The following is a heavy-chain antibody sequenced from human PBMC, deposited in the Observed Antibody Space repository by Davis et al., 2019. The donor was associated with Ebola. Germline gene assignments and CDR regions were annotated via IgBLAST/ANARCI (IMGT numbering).Heavy chain of an antibody. V-gene: IGHV3-30*18. CDR3: AKLRSHDYTDSSDDFYLDL. Sequence: GGSLRLSCVASGFTFTTSTMHWVRQAPGKGLEWVALISSDGSREYYADSVAGRFTISKDNSGNTLYLHMNALTAEAKSLYYCAKLRSHDYTDSSDDFYLDLWGRGTLVTVSS. J-gene: IGHJ2*01. CDR1: GFTFTTST. D-gene: IGHD3-16*01. CDR2: ISSDGSRE.